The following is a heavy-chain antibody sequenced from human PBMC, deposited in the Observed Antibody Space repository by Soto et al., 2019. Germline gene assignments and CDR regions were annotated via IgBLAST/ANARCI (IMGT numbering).Heavy chain of an antibody. CDR2: ISAYNGNT. D-gene: IGHD3-16*02. Sequence: ASVKVSCKASGYTFTSYGISWVRQAPGQGLEWMGWISAYNGNTNYAQKLQGRVTMTTDTSTSTAYMELRSLRSDDTAVYYCARCTGAMITFGGVIVKSWFDPWGQGTLVTVSS. CDR1: GYTFTSYG. V-gene: IGHV1-18*01. J-gene: IGHJ5*02. CDR3: ARCTGAMITFGGVIVKSWFDP.